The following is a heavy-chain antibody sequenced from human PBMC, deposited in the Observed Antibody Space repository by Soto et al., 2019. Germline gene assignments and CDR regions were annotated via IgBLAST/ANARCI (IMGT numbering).Heavy chain of an antibody. D-gene: IGHD2-2*01. Sequence: GGSLRLSCAASGFTFSSSAMSWVRQAPGRGLEWVSAINHVGSSTYYADSVKGRFTISRDNSKNTLYLQMNSLRAEDTAIYYCAKGVYCTSTSCFRPAYFDYWGQGTLVTVSS. CDR1: GFTFSSSA. CDR3: AKGVYCTSTSCFRPAYFDY. CDR2: INHVGSST. J-gene: IGHJ4*02. V-gene: IGHV3-23*01.